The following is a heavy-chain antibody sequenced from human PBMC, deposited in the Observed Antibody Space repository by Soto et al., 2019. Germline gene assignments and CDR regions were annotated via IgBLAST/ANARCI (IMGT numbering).Heavy chain of an antibody. CDR2: IYHSGST. CDR1: GVGRSSSIC. Sequence: LSFTGALCGVGRSSSICWSWVRQPPGKGLEWIGEIYHSGSTYYNMSLKSRVTISVDKSNNPFSLKLTSMTASDSAVYYWARVGYTSGHYFEYWGQGTMVTISS. V-gene: IGHV4-4*02. CDR3: ARVGYTSGHYFEY. J-gene: IGHJ4*02. D-gene: IGHD5-18*01.